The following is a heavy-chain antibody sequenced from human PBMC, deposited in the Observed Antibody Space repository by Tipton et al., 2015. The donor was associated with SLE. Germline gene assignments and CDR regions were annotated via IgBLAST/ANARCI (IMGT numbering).Heavy chain of an antibody. V-gene: IGHV4-61*02. CDR3: ARSYSYGVFDS. J-gene: IGHJ4*02. CDR2: ISTSGST. CDR1: GGSISSGLYY. D-gene: IGHD5-18*01. Sequence: TLSLTCTVSGGSISSGLYYWSWIRQPAGKGLEWIGRISTSGSTSYNPSLKSRVTMSVDTSKNQISLKLTSMTAADTALYFCARSYSYGVFDSWGQGTLVTVSS.